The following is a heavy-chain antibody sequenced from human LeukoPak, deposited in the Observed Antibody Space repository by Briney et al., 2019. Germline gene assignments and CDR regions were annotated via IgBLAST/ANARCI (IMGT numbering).Heavy chain of an antibody. CDR3: ARATPAWGRCYYYRPKYFQH. J-gene: IGHJ1*01. Sequence: SETLSLTCAVYGGSFSGYYWSWIRQPPGKGLEWIGEINHSGSTNYNPSLKSRVTISVDTSKNQFSLKLSSVTAADTAVYYCARATPAWGRCYYYRPKYFQHWGQGTLVTVSS. CDR1: GGSFSGYY. CDR2: INHSGST. D-gene: IGHD3-22*01. V-gene: IGHV4-34*01.